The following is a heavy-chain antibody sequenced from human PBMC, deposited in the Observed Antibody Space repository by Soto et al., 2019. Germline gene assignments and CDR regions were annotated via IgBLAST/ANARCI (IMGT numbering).Heavy chain of an antibody. Sequence: QVQLVQSGAAVKKPGASVKVSCKASGYTLTGYYVHWLRQAPGHGLEWMGWINPKSGDTKYAQKFQDRVTMTRDTSISTAYMELSRLRSDDTAMYYCARDSPILETPYYYYGMDVWGQGTTVTVSS. V-gene: IGHV1-2*02. J-gene: IGHJ6*02. CDR1: GYTLTGYY. CDR2: INPKSGDT. CDR3: ARDSPILETPYYYYGMDV. D-gene: IGHD3-3*01.